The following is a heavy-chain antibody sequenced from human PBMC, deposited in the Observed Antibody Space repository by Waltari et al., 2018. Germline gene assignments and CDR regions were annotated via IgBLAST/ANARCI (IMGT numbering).Heavy chain of an antibody. CDR1: GGSITGNY. J-gene: IGHJ6*03. CDR3: AKAGDGYSYYYYYMDV. CDR2: IPYSGSA. V-gene: IGHV4-59*13. D-gene: IGHD4-4*01. Sequence: QVQLQESGPGLVKPSETLSLTCRVSGGSITGNYWSWIRQPPGKGLEWLGYIPYSGSATYNASLKSRVTISVDTAKNQFSLKVRSVTAADTAVYYCAKAGDGYSYYYYYMDVWGNGTTVTVSS.